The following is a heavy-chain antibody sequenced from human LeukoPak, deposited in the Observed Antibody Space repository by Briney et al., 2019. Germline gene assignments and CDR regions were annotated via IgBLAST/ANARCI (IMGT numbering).Heavy chain of an antibody. D-gene: IGHD3-22*01. J-gene: IGHJ4*02. CDR1: GGSISSGGYS. Sequence: SQTLSLTCAVSGGSISSGGYSWGWIRQPPGKGLEWIGYIYHSGSTYYNPSLKSRVTISVDRSKNQFSLKLSSVTAADTAVYYCARVPAPSSGYWNYFDYWGQGTLVTVSS. V-gene: IGHV4-30-2*01. CDR2: IYHSGST. CDR3: ARVPAPSSGYWNYFDY.